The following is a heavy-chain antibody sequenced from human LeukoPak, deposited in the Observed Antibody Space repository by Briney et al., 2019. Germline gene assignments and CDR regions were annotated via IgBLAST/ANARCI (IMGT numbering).Heavy chain of an antibody. CDR2: VKHDGSEK. CDR1: GFTFSSYA. CDR3: ARDAWKDRYFDY. J-gene: IGHJ4*02. V-gene: IGHV3-7*01. D-gene: IGHD2-15*01. Sequence: GGSLRLSCAASGFTFSSYAMSWVRRAPGKGLEWVANVKHDGSEKFYVDSVKGRFTISRDNAKNSLYLQMNSLRAEDTAVYYCARDAWKDRYFDYWGQGTLVTVSS.